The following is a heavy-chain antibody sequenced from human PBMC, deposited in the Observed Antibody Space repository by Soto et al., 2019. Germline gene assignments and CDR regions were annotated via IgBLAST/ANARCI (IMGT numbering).Heavy chain of an antibody. CDR3: ARDPGIPGRYWYFDL. Sequence: QVLLVQSGAEVKKPGASVKVSCKASGYKFTDYYIHWVRQAPVQGLEWMGWVNPKRGDAVYSQKFQGWVTMTRDAAITTAYLEVSRLNSDDTATYYCARDPGIPGRYWYFDLWGRGTLITVSS. CDR1: GYKFTDYY. D-gene: IGHD3-9*01. CDR2: VNPKRGDA. V-gene: IGHV1-2*04. J-gene: IGHJ2*01.